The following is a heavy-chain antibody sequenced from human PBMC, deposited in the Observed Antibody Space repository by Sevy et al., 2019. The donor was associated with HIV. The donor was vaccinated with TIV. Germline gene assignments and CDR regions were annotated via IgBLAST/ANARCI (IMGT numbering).Heavy chain of an antibody. CDR2: ISSSSSTI. V-gene: IGHV3-48*02. D-gene: IGHD6-13*01. J-gene: IGHJ6*03. CDR3: ARGSSGSWYRGEYYYFYMDV. CDR1: GFTFTTYS. Sequence: GGSLRLSCAVSGFTFTTYSMNWVRQAPGKGLEWISYISSSSSTIYYADSVKGRLTISRDNAKNSLHLQMNSLRDEDTAVYYCARGSSGSWYRGEYYYFYMDVWGKGTTVTVSS.